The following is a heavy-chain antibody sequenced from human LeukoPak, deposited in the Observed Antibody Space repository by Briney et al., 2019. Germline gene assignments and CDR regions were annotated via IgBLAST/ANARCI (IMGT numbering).Heavy chain of an antibody. J-gene: IGHJ6*03. CDR2: INSDGGST. Sequence: GGSLRLSCAASGFTFSSYWMHWVRQAPGKGLVWVSRINSDGGSTSYADSVKGRFTISRDNAKNTLYLQMNSLRAEDTAVYYCARVAVGGYYYMDVWGKGTTVTISS. CDR1: GFTFSSYW. CDR3: ARVAVGGYYYMDV. D-gene: IGHD6-19*01. V-gene: IGHV3-74*01.